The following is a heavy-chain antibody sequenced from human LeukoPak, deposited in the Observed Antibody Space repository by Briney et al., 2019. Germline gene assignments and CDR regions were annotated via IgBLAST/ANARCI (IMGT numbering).Heavy chain of an antibody. CDR3: ARGRGYSYGPDVY. CDR2: IIPIFGTA. D-gene: IGHD5-18*01. J-gene: IGHJ4*02. V-gene: IGHV1-69*05. CDR1: AGTFSSYA. Sequence: ASVKVSCRASAGTFSSYAISWVRQAPGQGLEWMGGIIPIFGTANYAQKFQGRVTITTDESTSTAYMELSSLRSEDTAVYYCARGRGYSYGPDVYWGQGTLVTVSS.